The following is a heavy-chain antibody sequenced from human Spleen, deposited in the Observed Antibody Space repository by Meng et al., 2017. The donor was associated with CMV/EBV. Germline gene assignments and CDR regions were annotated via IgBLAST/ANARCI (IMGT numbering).Heavy chain of an antibody. D-gene: IGHD2-2*01. Sequence: ETLSLTCVASGFTFDSYSMNWVRQAPGKGLEWVSFVSWDGDSIDYADSVRGRFTISRDNNKNSLYLQMNSLRSEDTAVYYCAKDFCSSTSCFFDHWGQGTLVTVSS. CDR3: AKDFCSSTSCFFDH. J-gene: IGHJ4*02. CDR2: VSWDGDSI. CDR1: GFTFDSYS. V-gene: IGHV3-43*01.